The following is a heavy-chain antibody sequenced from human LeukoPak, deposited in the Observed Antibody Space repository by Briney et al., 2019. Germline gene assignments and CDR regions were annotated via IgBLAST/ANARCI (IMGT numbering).Heavy chain of an antibody. CDR1: GGTFSSYA. CDR2: IIPILGIA. D-gene: IGHD2-2*02. J-gene: IGHJ4*02. Sequence: GSSVKVSCKASGGTFSSYAISWVRQAPGHGLEWMGRIIPILGIANYAQKFQGRVMITADKSTSTAYMELSSLRSEDTAVYYCARYCSSTSCYKVAPDYWGQGTLVTVSS. CDR3: ARYCSSTSCYKVAPDY. V-gene: IGHV1-69*04.